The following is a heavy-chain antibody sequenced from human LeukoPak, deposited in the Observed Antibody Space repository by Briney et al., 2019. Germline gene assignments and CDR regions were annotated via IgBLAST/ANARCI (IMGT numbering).Heavy chain of an antibody. Sequence: GGSLRLSCAASGFTFSRYWMTWVRQAPGKGLEWVANIKRDGSEKHYVDSVKGRFTISRDNAKNSLYLQMNSLRDEDTAVYYCARDGAGFYYDSSGYYQDYWGQGTLVTVSS. CDR3: ARDGAGFYYDSSGYYQDY. CDR1: GFTFSRYW. CDR2: IKRDGSEK. J-gene: IGHJ4*02. V-gene: IGHV3-7*01. D-gene: IGHD3-22*01.